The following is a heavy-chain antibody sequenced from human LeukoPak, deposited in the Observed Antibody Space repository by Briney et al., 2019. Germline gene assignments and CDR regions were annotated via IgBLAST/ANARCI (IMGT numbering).Heavy chain of an antibody. CDR2: IYYSGST. D-gene: IGHD2-15*01. CDR1: GGSISNSNYY. V-gene: IGHV4-31*11. CDR3: ARDRWSCSGGICSPGGLDS. Sequence: SETLSLTCAVSGGSISNSNYYWGWIRQPPGKGLEWIGYIYYSGSTYYNPSLKSRVTISVDTSTNQFSLKLSSVTAADTAVYYCARDRWSCSGGICSPGGLDSWGQGTLVTVSS. J-gene: IGHJ4*02.